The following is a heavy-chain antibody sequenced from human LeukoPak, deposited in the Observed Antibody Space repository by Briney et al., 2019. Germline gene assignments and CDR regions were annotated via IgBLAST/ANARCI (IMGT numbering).Heavy chain of an antibody. J-gene: IGHJ4*02. V-gene: IGHV5-51*01. D-gene: IGHD2-2*01. CDR1: GYSFISYW. CDR2: IYPGDSDT. Sequence: GESLKISCKGSGYSFISYWIGWVRQMPGNGLEWMGIIYPGDSDTRYSPSFQGQVTISADKSISTAYLQWSSLKASDTAMYYCARGYCSSTSCEDYWGQGTLVTVSS. CDR3: ARGYCSSTSCEDY.